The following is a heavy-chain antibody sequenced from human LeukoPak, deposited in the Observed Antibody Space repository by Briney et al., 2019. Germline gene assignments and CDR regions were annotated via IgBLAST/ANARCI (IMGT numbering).Heavy chain of an antibody. CDR1: GFSFSSYW. D-gene: IGHD3-10*01. Sequence: GGSLRLSCAVSGFSFSSYWMSWVRQAPGKGLEWVANIKQDGSEIYYADSVKGRFTISRDNAKNTLYLQMDSLRGEDTAVYYCASGYYGSGSYLTPWGQGTLVTVSS. V-gene: IGHV3-7*01. J-gene: IGHJ5*02. CDR3: ASGYYGSGSYLTP. CDR2: IKQDGSEI.